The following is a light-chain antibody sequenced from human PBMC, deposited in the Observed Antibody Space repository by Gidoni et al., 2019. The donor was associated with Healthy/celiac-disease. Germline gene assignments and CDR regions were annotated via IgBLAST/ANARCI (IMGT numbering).Light chain of an antibody. Sequence: DIQMTQSPSSLSASGGDRVTITCRASQGISNYLAWYQQKPGKVPKLLIYAASTLQSGVPSRFSGSGSGTDFTLTISSLQPEDVATYYCQKYNSAPRTFXXXTKVEIK. V-gene: IGKV1-27*01. CDR3: QKYNSAPRT. CDR1: QGISNY. J-gene: IGKJ1*01. CDR2: AAS.